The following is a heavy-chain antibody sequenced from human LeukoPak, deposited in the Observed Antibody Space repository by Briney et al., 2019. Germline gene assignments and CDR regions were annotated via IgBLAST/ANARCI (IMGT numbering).Heavy chain of an antibody. CDR1: GGSFSGHY. CDR3: ARVYYSSSYDYWYFDL. Sequence: TSETLSLTCAVYGGSFSGHYWSWIRQPPGKGLEWIGEINHSGSTNYNPSLKSRVTISVDTSKNQFSLKLSSVTAADTAVYYCARVYYSSSYDYWYFDLWGRGTLVTVPS. J-gene: IGHJ2*01. CDR2: INHSGST. V-gene: IGHV4-34*01. D-gene: IGHD6-13*01.